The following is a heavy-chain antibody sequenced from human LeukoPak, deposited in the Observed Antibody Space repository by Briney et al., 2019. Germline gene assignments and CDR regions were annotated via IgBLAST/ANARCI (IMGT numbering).Heavy chain of an antibody. CDR1: GGSISSYY. Sequence: SETLSLTCTVSGGSISSYYWSWIRQPPGKGLEWIGYIYYSGSTNYNPSLKSRVTISVDTSKNQFSLKLSSVTAADTAVYYCARSSGGSSAYYYYGMDVWGQGTTVTVSS. CDR3: ARSSGGSSAYYYYGMDV. D-gene: IGHD2-15*01. J-gene: IGHJ6*02. CDR2: IYYSGST. V-gene: IGHV4-59*01.